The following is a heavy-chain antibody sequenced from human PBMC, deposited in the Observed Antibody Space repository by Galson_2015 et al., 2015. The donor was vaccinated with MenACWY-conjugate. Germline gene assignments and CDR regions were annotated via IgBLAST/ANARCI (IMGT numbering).Heavy chain of an antibody. CDR2: IDWRDNK. Sequence: PALVKPTQTLTLTCTLSGFSLSTYEMCIYWVRQPPGKALEWLARIDWRDNKYYTTSLKTRLTISKDTSTNQVVLTMTNVDPVDTATYYCARMYIVLDATDAFDIWGQGTMVTVSS. D-gene: IGHD3-22*01. CDR3: ARMYIVLDATDAFDI. J-gene: IGHJ3*02. CDR1: GFSLSTYEMC. V-gene: IGHV2-70*18.